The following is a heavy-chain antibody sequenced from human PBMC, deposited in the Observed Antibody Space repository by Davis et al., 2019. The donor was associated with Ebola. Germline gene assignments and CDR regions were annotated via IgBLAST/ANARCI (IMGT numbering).Heavy chain of an antibody. Sequence: PSETLSLTCTVSGGSISTYYWTWIRQPPGKGLEYIGHIYYSGSTNYNPSLKSRLTISVDTSKNQFSLKLSSVTAADTAVYYCARKHGYILDYWGQGTLVTVSS. D-gene: IGHD5-24*01. CDR1: GGSISTYY. J-gene: IGHJ4*02. V-gene: IGHV4-59*01. CDR2: IYYSGST. CDR3: ARKHGYILDY.